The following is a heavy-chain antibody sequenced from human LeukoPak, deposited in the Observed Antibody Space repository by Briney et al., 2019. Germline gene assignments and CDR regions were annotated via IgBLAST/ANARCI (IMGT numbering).Heavy chain of an antibody. CDR1: GGPISSYY. CDR3: AREGRGAAAGMDY. D-gene: IGHD6-13*01. V-gene: IGHV4-59*01. CDR2: NYSSGST. J-gene: IGHJ4*02. Sequence: SETLSLTCTVSGGPISSYYWSWIRQPPGKRLEWIGYNYSSGSTNYNPSLKSRVTISVDTSKNQFSLDLSSVTAADTAVYYCAREGRGAAAGMDYWGQGTLVTVSS.